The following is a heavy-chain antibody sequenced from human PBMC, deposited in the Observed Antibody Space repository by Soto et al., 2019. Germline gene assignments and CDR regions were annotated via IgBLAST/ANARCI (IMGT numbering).Heavy chain of an antibody. V-gene: IGHV1-18*01. CDR3: ARVIHYDDSSGYYPNWFDP. J-gene: IGHJ5*02. Sequence: ASVKVSCKASGYTFTSYGISWVRQAPGQGLERMGWISAYNGNTNYAQKLQGRVTMTTDTSTSTAYMELRSLRSDDTAVYYCARVIHYDDSSGYYPNWFDPWRQGTLATVSS. CDR1: GYTFTSYG. CDR2: ISAYNGNT. D-gene: IGHD3-22*01.